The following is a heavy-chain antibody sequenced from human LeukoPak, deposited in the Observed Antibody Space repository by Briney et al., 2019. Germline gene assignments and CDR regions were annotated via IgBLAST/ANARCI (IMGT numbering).Heavy chain of an antibody. Sequence: SETLSLTCTVSGGSISSSSYYWGWSRQPPGKGLEWIGSIYYSGSTYYNPSLKSRVTISVDTSKNQFSLKLSSVTAADTAVYYCAREGLPFDPVGASYNWFDPWGQGTLVTVSS. CDR2: IYYSGST. D-gene: IGHD3-10*01. J-gene: IGHJ5*02. CDR1: GGSISSSSYY. V-gene: IGHV4-39*02. CDR3: AREGLPFDPVGASYNWFDP.